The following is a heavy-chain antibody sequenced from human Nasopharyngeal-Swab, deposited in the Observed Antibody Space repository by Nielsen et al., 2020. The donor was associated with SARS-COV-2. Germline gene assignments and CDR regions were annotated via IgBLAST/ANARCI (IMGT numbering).Heavy chain of an antibody. CDR2: IKQDGSEK. Sequence: GKSLKISCAASGFTFSSYWMSWVRQAPGKGLEWVANIKQDGSEKYYVDSVKGRFTISRDNAKNSLYLQMNSLRAEDTAVYYCARDQYYDSSGYYYYGMDVWGQGTTVTVSS. CDR1: GFTFSSYW. CDR3: ARDQYYDSSGYYYYGMDV. J-gene: IGHJ6*02. D-gene: IGHD3-22*01. V-gene: IGHV3-7*01.